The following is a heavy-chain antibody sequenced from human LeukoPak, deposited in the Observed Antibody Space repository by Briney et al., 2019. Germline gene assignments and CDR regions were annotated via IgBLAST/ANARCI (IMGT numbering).Heavy chain of an antibody. J-gene: IGHJ3*01. D-gene: IGHD3-10*02. Sequence: GGSLRLSCAASGFTFSGYAMHWVRQAPGKGLEWVAVISYDGSNKYYADSVKGRFTISRDNSKNTLYLQMNSLRAEDTAVYYCAKFFTGEYVRAFDVWGQGTMVTVSS. CDR1: GFTFSGYA. CDR3: AKFFTGEYVRAFDV. V-gene: IGHV3-30*18. CDR2: ISYDGSNK.